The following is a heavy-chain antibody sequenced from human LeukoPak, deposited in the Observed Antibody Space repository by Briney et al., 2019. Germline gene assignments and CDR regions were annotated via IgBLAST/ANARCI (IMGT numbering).Heavy chain of an antibody. CDR1: GGTFSSYA. J-gene: IGHJ5*02. D-gene: IGHD3-10*01. CDR2: IIPIFGTA. Sequence: ASVKVSCKASGGTFSSYAISWVRQAPGQGLEWMGGIIPIFGTANYAQKFQGRVTITADESTSTAYMELSSLRSEDTAVYYCARVRPGPYNWFDPWGQGTQVTVFS. CDR3: ARVRPGPYNWFDP. V-gene: IGHV1-69*13.